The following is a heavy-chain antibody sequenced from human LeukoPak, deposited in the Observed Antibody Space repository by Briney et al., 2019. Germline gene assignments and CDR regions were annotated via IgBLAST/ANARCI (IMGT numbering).Heavy chain of an antibody. CDR3: ARAGGRLNWFDP. CDR1: GGSISSYY. J-gene: IGHJ5*02. CDR2: IYYSGST. Sequence: SETLSLTCTVSGGSISSYYWSWIRQPPGKGLEWIGYIYYSGSTYYNPSLKSRVTISVDTSKNQFSLKLSSVTAADTAVYYCARAGGRLNWFDPWGQGTLVTVSS. D-gene: IGHD3-10*01. V-gene: IGHV4-59*06.